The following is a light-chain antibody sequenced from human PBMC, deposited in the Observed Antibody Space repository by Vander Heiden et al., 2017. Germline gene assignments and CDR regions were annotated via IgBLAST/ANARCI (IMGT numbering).Light chain of an antibody. J-gene: IGKJ5*01. CDR2: DAF. V-gene: IGKV3-11*01. CDR1: QTVRRY. Sequence: EIVLTQSPATLFLSPGDRATLSCRASQTVRRYLAWYQQKPGQAPRLLIYDAFNRATGLPARFSGSGSGTDFTLTISSLEPEDFAVYYCQQRSDWPVTFGQGTRLEIK. CDR3: QQRSDWPVT.